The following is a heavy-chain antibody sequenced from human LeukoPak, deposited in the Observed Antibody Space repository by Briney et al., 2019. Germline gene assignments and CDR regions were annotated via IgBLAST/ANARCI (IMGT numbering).Heavy chain of an antibody. J-gene: IGHJ3*02. CDR1: GNSFTTYW. D-gene: IGHD1-26*01. CDR3: ARQAISGSYFGSAFDI. Sequence: GESLKISCKGSGNSFTTYWIGWVRHMPGKGLEWMGIIYPGDSDTRYSPSFQGQVTISADKSISTAYLQWSSLKASDTAMYYCARQAISGSYFGSAFDIWGQGTMVTVSS. CDR2: IYPGDSDT. V-gene: IGHV5-51*01.